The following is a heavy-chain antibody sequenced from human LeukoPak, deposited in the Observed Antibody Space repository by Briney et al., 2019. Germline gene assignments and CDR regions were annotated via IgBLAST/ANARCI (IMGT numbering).Heavy chain of an antibody. CDR3: AREMWESYGYVDY. D-gene: IGHD5-18*01. J-gene: IGHJ4*02. Sequence: PGGSLRLSCAASGFTVSSNYMSWVRQAPGKGLEWVSVIYSGGSTYYADSVKGRFTISRDNSKNTLYLQMNSLRAEDTAVYYCAREMWESYGYVDYWGQGTLVTVSS. CDR1: GFTVSSNY. CDR2: IYSGGST. V-gene: IGHV3-66*01.